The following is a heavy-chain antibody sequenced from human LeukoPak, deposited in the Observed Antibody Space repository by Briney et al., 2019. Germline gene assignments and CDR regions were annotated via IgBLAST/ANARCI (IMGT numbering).Heavy chain of an antibody. CDR3: AKERGSSRYYYYSMDV. CDR2: ISYDGSNK. CDR1: GFTFSSYG. J-gene: IGHJ6*02. V-gene: IGHV3-30*18. D-gene: IGHD6-13*01. Sequence: GGSLRLSCAASGFTFSSYGMHWVRQAPGKGLEWVAVISYDGSNKYYADSVKGRFTISRDNSKNTLYLQMNSLRAEDTAVYYCAKERGSSRYYYYSMDVWGQGTTVTVSS.